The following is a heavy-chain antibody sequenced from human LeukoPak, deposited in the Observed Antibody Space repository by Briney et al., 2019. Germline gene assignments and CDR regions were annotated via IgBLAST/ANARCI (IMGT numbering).Heavy chain of an antibody. CDR1: GGSISSHF. D-gene: IGHD3-3*01. CDR2: ISYSGST. V-gene: IGHV4-59*11. J-gene: IGHJ6*03. Sequence: NASQTLSLTCTVSGGSISSHFWSWIRPHPGKGLEWIGYISYSGSTDNYPSLKSRASISEGTSKNQFSMSLSSVTAADTAVYYCARGDFWSAYYSRAYYMDVWGKGTTVTVSS. CDR3: ARGDFWSAYYSRAYYMDV.